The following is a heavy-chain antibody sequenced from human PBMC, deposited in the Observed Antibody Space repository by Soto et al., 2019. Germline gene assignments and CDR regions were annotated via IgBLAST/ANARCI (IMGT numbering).Heavy chain of an antibody. D-gene: IGHD6-13*01. Sequence: VESLKISCKGSGYSFTSYWIGWVRQMPGKGLEWMGIIYPGDSDTRYSPSFQGQVTISADKSISTAYLQWSSLKASDTAMYYCARRNRAANTHYYYYYMDVWGKGTTVTVSS. CDR2: IYPGDSDT. J-gene: IGHJ6*03. CDR3: ARRNRAANTHYYYYYMDV. CDR1: GYSFTSYW. V-gene: IGHV5-51*01.